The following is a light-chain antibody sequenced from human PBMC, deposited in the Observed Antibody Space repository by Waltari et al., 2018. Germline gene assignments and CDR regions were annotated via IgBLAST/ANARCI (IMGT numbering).Light chain of an antibody. J-gene: IGLJ2*01. Sequence: QSALTQPASVSGSPGQSITISCTGSSDDVGRYKFVSWHQQHPGKVPKLLIFDVTDRPSGVSDRFSGSKSVNTASLTISGLQPEDEADYYCSSHTTSSTLVFGGGTRVTVL. CDR2: DVT. CDR1: SDDVGRYKF. V-gene: IGLV2-14*03. CDR3: SSHTTSSTLV.